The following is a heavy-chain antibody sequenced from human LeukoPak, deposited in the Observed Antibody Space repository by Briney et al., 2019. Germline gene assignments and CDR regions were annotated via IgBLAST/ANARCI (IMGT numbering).Heavy chain of an antibody. J-gene: IGHJ5*02. Sequence: ASVKVSCKASRYTFTGYYIHWVRQAPGQGLEWMGRINPNTGGTNYAQKFQGRVTMTRDTSITTAYMELSRLTSDDTAIYYCAKVPPSITAAGNWLDPWGQGALVTVSS. CDR2: INPNTGGT. CDR1: RYTFTGYY. D-gene: IGHD6-13*01. CDR3: AKVPPSITAAGNWLDP. V-gene: IGHV1-2*06.